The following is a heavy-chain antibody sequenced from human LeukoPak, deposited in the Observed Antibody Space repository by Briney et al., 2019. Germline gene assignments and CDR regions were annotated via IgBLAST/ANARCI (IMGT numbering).Heavy chain of an antibody. CDR1: GGTFSSYA. V-gene: IGHV1-69*01. CDR2: IIPIFGTA. D-gene: IGHD6-13*01. Sequence: SVKVSCKASGGTFSSYAISWVRQAPGQGLEWMGGIIPIFGTANYAQKFQGRVTITADESTSTAYMELSSLRAEDTAVYYCARDNRAAAGPAHFDYWGQGTLVTVSS. CDR3: ARDNRAAAGPAHFDY. J-gene: IGHJ4*02.